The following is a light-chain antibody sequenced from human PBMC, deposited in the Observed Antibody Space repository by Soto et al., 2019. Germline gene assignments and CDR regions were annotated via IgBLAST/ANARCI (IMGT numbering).Light chain of an antibody. CDR2: AAS. V-gene: IGKV1-9*01. CDR1: QGISSY. J-gene: IGKJ3*01. CDR3: QQLNSYPQT. Sequence: DIQLTQSPSFLSASVGDRVTITCLASQGISSYLAWYQQKPGKAPKLLIYAASTLQSGVPSRFSGSGSGTEFTLTISSLQPEDFATYYCQQLNSYPQTFGPGTKVDIK.